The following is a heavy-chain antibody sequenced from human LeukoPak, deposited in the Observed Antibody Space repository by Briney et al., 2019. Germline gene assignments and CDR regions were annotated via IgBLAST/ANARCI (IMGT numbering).Heavy chain of an antibody. CDR1: GFTFSSYW. CDR3: AKVLWPYYYYYGMDV. V-gene: IGHV3-74*01. CDR2: INSDGSST. D-gene: IGHD2-21*01. Sequence: GGSLRLSCAASGFTFSSYWMHWVRQAPGKGLVWVSRINSDGSSTSYADSVKGRFTISRDNAKNTLYLQMNSLRAEDTAVYYCAKVLWPYYYYYGMDVWGKGTTVTVSS. J-gene: IGHJ6*04.